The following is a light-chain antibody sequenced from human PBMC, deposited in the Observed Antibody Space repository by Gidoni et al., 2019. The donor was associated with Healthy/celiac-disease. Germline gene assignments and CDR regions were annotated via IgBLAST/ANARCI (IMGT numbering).Light chain of an antibody. CDR2: DAS. V-gene: IGKV3-11*01. J-gene: IGKJ2*01. CDR1: QSVSSY. CDR3: QQRSNWPPMYT. Sequence: EIVLTQSLATLSLSPGERATLSCRASQSVSSYLAWYQQKPGQAPRLLIYDASNRATGIPARFGGSGSGTDFTLTISSLEPEDFAVDYCQQRSNWPPMYTFGQGTKLEFK.